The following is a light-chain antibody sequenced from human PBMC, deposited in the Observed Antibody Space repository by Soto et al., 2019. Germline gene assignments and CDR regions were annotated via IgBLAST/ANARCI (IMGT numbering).Light chain of an antibody. J-gene: IGKJ1*01. CDR2: GAS. V-gene: IGKV3-20*01. CDR1: QSVSSSY. CDR3: QQYGSSTWT. Sequence: EIVLTQSPGTLSLSPGERATLSCRASQSVSSSYLAWYQQKPGQAPRLLIYGASSRATGIPDRFSGSGSGTDFTLTISRSEPEDFAVYYCQQYGSSTWTFGQGTKVEIK.